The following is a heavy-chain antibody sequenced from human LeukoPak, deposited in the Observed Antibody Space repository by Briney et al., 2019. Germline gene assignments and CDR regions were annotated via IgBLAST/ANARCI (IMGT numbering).Heavy chain of an antibody. J-gene: IGHJ4*02. CDR3: ARDYGEGGYYFDY. V-gene: IGHV3-74*01. CDR2: ISSDGSST. CDR1: GFTFSTYW. D-gene: IGHD4-17*01. Sequence: GGSLRLSCAASGFTFSTYWMHWVRQAPGKGLVWPSRISSDGSSTNYADSVKGRFTISRDNAKNTLYLQMNSLRAEDTAVYYCARDYGEGGYYFDYWGQGTLVTVSS.